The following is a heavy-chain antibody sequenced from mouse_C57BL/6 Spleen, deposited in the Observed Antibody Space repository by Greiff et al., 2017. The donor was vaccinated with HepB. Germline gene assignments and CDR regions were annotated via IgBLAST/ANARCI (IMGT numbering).Heavy chain of an antibody. V-gene: IGHV14-3*01. CDR2: IDPANGNT. Sequence: EVQLQQSVAELVRPGASVKLSCTASGFNIKNTYMPWVKQRPEQGLEWIGRIDPANGNTKYAPKFQGKATITADTSSNTAYLQLSSLTSEDTAIYYCARMIAYYFDYWGQGTTLTVSS. D-gene: IGHD2-3*01. CDR3: ARMIAYYFDY. CDR1: GFNIKNTY. J-gene: IGHJ2*01.